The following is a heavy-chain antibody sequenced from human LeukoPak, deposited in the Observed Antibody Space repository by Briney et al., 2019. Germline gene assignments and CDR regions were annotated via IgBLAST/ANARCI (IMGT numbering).Heavy chain of an antibody. V-gene: IGHV3-73*01. J-gene: IGHJ6*03. CDR1: GFTFSGSA. CDR2: IRSKAD. CDR3: SRSSSRNFGVVIKSYYYYMDV. Sequence: GGSLRLSCAASGFTFSGSAIHWVRQASGKGLEWVGRIRSKADYAASVKGKFTISRDDSKNTAYLQMNSLKTEDTAVYYRSRSSSRNFGVVIKSYYYYMDVWGKGTTVTVSS. D-gene: IGHD3-3*01.